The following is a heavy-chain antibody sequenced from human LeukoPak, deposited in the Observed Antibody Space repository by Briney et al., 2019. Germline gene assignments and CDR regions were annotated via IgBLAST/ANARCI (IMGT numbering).Heavy chain of an antibody. D-gene: IGHD2-2*01. V-gene: IGHV3-49*04. CDR3: TRAPHPRCSSSGCYLDY. CDR1: GFTFGDYA. Sequence: QPGGSLRLSRSTSGFTFGDYAMSWVRQAPGKGLEWVGFIQAKAYGGATKYAASVNGRFSISRDDSQSIANLQMNDLKTEDTAVYYCTRAPHPRCSSSGCYLDYWGQGTLVTVSS. CDR2: IQAKAYGGAT. J-gene: IGHJ4*02.